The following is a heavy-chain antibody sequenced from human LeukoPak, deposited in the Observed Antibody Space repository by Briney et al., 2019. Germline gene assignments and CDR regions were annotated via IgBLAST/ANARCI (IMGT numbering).Heavy chain of an antibody. CDR3: ARFSGTITAFDI. V-gene: IGHV3-48*02. CDR2: ISSGTGNK. CDR1: GFIISNYS. Sequence: GGSPRLSCAASGFIISNYSMSWVRQAPGKGLEWVSYISSGTGNKYYADSVKGRFTISRDNAKNSLYLQMNSLRDEDTAVYHCARFSGTITAFDIWGQGTLVTVSS. J-gene: IGHJ3*02. D-gene: IGHD3-10*01.